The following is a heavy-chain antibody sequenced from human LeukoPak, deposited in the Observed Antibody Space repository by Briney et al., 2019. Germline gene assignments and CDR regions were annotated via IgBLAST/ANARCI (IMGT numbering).Heavy chain of an antibody. CDR3: ARDGYDYVFDY. J-gene: IGHJ4*02. CDR1: GFTFSSYW. D-gene: IGHD3-16*01. Sequence: GGSLRLSCAASGFTFSSYWMSWVRQAPGKGLEWVANIKQDGSEKYYVDSVKGRYTISRDNAKNSLYLQMNSLRAEDTAVYYCARDGYDYVFDYWGQGTLVTVSS. V-gene: IGHV3-7*01. CDR2: IKQDGSEK.